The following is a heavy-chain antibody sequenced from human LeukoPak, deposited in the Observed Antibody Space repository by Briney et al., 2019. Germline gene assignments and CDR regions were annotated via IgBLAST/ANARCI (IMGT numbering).Heavy chain of an antibody. J-gene: IGHJ5*02. CDR3: AKGPVS. V-gene: IGHV3-9*01. CDR1: GFTFDDYA. CDR2: ISWNSGSI. Sequence: GGSLRLSCAASGFTFDDYAMHWVRQAPGKGLEWVSGISWNSGSIGYADSVKGRFTISRDNAKNSLYLQMNSLRAEDTAVYYCAKGPVSWGQGTLVTVSS. D-gene: IGHD2-8*01.